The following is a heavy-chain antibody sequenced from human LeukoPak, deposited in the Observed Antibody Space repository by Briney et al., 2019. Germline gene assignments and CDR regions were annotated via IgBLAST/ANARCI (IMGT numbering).Heavy chain of an antibody. Sequence: PSGALSVTCTDSGGSLSSYYWSWIRPPPGRGVERVGAIYYRGCTNYNPSLKSRVTISVVTSKNQFSLKLSYVTAADTAVYYCAIEIDSSGYYCWFDPWGQGTLVTVSS. V-gene: IGHV4-59*01. J-gene: IGHJ5*02. CDR1: GGSLSSYY. CDR2: IYYRGCT. D-gene: IGHD3-22*01. CDR3: AIEIDSSGYYCWFDP.